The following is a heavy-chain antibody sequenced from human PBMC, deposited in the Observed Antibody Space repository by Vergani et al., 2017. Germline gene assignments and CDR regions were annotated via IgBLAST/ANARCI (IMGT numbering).Heavy chain of an antibody. D-gene: IGHD3-9*01. CDR2: ISSNGGST. Sequence: EVQLVESGGGLVQPGGSLRLSCAASGFTFSSYAMHWVRQAPGKGLEYVSAISSNGGSTYYANSVKGRFIISRDNSKNTLYLQMGSLRAEDMAVYYCAREIYDILTGYGGLDYWGQGTLVTVSS. J-gene: IGHJ4*02. CDR1: GFTFSSYA. V-gene: IGHV3-64*01. CDR3: AREIYDILTGYGGLDY.